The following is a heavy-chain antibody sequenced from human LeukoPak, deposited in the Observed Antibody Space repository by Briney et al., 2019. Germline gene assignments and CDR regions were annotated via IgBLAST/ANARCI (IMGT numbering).Heavy chain of an antibody. CDR3: ARDAALWSYYNWFDP. J-gene: IGHJ5*02. D-gene: IGHD1-26*01. Sequence: GGSLRLSCSASGFTFSSYAMHWVRQAPGKGLEWVSSISSSSSYIYYADSVKGRFTISRDNAKNSLYLQMNSLRAENTAVYYCARDAALWSYYNWFDPWGQGTLVTVSS. CDR1: GFTFSSYA. V-gene: IGHV3-21*01. CDR2: ISSSSSYI.